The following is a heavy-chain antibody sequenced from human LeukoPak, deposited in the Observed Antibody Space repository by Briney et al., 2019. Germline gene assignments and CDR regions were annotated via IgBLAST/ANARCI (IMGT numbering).Heavy chain of an antibody. V-gene: IGHV3-23*01. CDR2: ISGSGGST. Sequence: GGSLRLSRAASGFTFSSYAMSWVRQAPGKGLEWVSAISGSGGSTYYADSVKGRFTISRDNSKNTLYLQMNSLRAEDTAVYYCAKDVYDSSGYYKDTYYYYYYGMDVWGQGTTVTVSS. J-gene: IGHJ6*02. CDR1: GFTFSSYA. D-gene: IGHD3-22*01. CDR3: AKDVYDSSGYYKDTYYYYYYGMDV.